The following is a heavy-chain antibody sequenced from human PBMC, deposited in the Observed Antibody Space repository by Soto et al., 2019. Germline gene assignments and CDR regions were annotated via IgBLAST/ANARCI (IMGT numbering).Heavy chain of an antibody. Sequence: QVQLQESGPGLVKPSQTLSLTCTVSGGSISSGGYYWSWIRQHPGKGLEWIGYIYYSGSTYYNPSLQSRVTISVDTSKNQFSLKLSSVTAADTAVYYCARTGGMLSFFDYWGQGTLVTVSS. V-gene: IGHV4-31*03. D-gene: IGHD2-8*01. J-gene: IGHJ4*02. CDR2: IYYSGST. CDR1: GGSISSGGYY. CDR3: ARTGGMLSFFDY.